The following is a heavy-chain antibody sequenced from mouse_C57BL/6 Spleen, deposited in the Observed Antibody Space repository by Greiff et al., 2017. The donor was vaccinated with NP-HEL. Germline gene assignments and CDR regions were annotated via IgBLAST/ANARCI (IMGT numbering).Heavy chain of an antibody. V-gene: IGHV5-9-1*02. J-gene: IGHJ4*01. Sequence: EVQVVESGEGLVKPGGSLKLSCAASGFTFSSYAMSWVRQTPEQRLEWVAYISSGGDYIYYADTVKGRFTISRDNARNTLYLQMSSLKSEDTAMYYCTRWLLLYAMDDWGQGTSVTVSS. CDR2: ISSGGDYI. CDR3: TRWLLLYAMDD. CDR1: GFTFSSYA. D-gene: IGHD2-3*01.